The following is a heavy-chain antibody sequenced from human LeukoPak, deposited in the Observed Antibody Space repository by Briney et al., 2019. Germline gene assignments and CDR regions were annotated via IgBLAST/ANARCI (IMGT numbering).Heavy chain of an antibody. Sequence: GTSLRLSCVASGFTFSTYGMHWVRQAPGKGLERVAVISHDGNNKYYVDSVKGRFTISRDNSKNTLYLQMNTLRVEDTAVYYCARDWGNWGYGWYFDHWGQGTLVTVSS. V-gene: IGHV3-30*03. D-gene: IGHD7-27*01. CDR1: GFTFSTYG. CDR2: ISHDGNNK. CDR3: ARDWGNWGYGWYFDH. J-gene: IGHJ4*02.